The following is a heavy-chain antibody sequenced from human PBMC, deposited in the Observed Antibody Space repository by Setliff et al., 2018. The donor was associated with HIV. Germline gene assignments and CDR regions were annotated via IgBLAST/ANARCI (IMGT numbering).Heavy chain of an antibody. J-gene: IGHJ4*02. CDR3: ATAKEVWLAEGGFDY. Sequence: ASVKVSCKVSGFTLSEVSIHWVRQAPGKGLEWMGRFDPEDGDTLYAHKFQGRVTMTEDTSTDTAYLELSGLKSDDTAVYYCATAKEVWLAEGGFDYWGQGTLVTVSS. D-gene: IGHD6-19*01. CDR2: FDPEDGDT. V-gene: IGHV1-24*01. CDR1: GFTLSEVS.